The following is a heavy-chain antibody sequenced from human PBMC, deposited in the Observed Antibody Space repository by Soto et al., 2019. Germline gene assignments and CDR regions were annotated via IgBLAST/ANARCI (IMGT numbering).Heavy chain of an antibody. J-gene: IGHJ4*02. D-gene: IGHD6-13*01. CDR2: TYYRSKWYN. V-gene: IGHV6-1*01. CDR1: GDSVSSNSAA. Sequence: SQTLSRTCAISGDSVSSNSAAWNWIRQSPSRGLEWLGRTYYRSKWYNDYAVSVKSRITINADTSKNQFSLQLNSVTPEDTAVYYSARDPSTTWSASFDYWGQGSLLTVSS. CDR3: ARDPSTTWSASFDY.